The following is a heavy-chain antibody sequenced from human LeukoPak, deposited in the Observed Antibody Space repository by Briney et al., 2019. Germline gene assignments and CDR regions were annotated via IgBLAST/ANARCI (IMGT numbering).Heavy chain of an antibody. CDR1: RFTFSNYW. Sequence: GGSLRLSCGASRFTFSNYWMSWVRQAPGKGLEWVSSISSSSSYIYYADSVKGRFTISRDNAKNSLYLQMNSLRAEDTAVYYCARDRAARLLDYWGQGTLVTVSS. V-gene: IGHV3-21*01. D-gene: IGHD6-6*01. CDR3: ARDRAARLLDY. J-gene: IGHJ4*02. CDR2: ISSSSSYI.